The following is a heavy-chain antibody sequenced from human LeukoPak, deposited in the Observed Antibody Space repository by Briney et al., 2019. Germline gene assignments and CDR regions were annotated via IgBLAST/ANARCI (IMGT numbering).Heavy chain of an antibody. D-gene: IGHD2-8*02. V-gene: IGHV3-23*01. CDR2: ISGSDGGT. Sequence: GGSPRLSCVASGFTFGSAAMTWVRQAPGKGLEWVSGISGSDGGTYYADSVKGRFTISRDNSKNTLYLQMNSLRVEDTAIYYCARDRGSGAFDNWGQGTLVTVSS. CDR1: GFTFGSAA. J-gene: IGHJ4*02. CDR3: ARDRGSGAFDN.